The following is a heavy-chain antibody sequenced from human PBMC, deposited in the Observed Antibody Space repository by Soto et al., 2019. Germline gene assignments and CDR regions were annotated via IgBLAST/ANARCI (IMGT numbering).Heavy chain of an antibody. V-gene: IGHV3-23*01. CDR2: GSGSGGST. J-gene: IGHJ4*02. Sequence: GGSLRLSCAASGFTFSSYAMSWVRQAPGKGLEWVSAGSGSGGSTYYADSVKCRFTISRDNSKNTLSLQMNSLRAEDTAVYYFAKSVHPIVVGITPYYFDSWGQGTLV. CDR3: AKSVHPIVVGITPYYFDS. D-gene: IGHD3-22*01. CDR1: GFTFSSYA.